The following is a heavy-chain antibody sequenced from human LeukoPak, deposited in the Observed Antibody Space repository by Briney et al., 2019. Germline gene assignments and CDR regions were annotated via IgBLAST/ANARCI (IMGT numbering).Heavy chain of an antibody. Sequence: PSGTLSLTCGVSGGSISNTNWWTWVRQPPGKGLAWIGEVNLQGSTNYNPSLKSRVAISVDKSENPISLKLTSVTAADTAVYYCAREGGPYRPLDYSGQGTLVTVAS. CDR1: GGSISNTNW. CDR3: AREGGPYRPLDY. V-gene: IGHV4-4*02. J-gene: IGHJ4*02. CDR2: VNLQGST.